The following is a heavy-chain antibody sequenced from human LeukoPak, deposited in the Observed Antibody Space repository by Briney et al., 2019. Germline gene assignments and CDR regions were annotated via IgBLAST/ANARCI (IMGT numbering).Heavy chain of an antibody. D-gene: IGHD3-3*01. J-gene: IGHJ4*02. CDR1: GFTFSSYS. CDR3: ARDRVYVFGSGYYGFDY. V-gene: IGHV3-48*02. Sequence: GGSLRLSCAASGFTFSSYSMNWVRQAPGKGLEWVSYISSSSSTIYYADSVKGRFTISRDNAKNSLYLQMNSLRDEDTAVYYCARDRVYVFGSGYYGFDYWGQGTLVTVSS. CDR2: ISSSSSTI.